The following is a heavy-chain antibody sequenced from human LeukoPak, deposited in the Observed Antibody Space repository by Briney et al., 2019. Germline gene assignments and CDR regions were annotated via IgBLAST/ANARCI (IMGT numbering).Heavy chain of an antibody. D-gene: IGHD5-18*01. J-gene: IGHJ4*02. CDR2: ISYDGSNK. V-gene: IGHV3-30-3*01. CDR1: GFTFSSYA. Sequence: GGSLRLSCAASGFTFSSYAMHWVRQAPGKGLEWVAVISYDGSNKYYADSVKGRFTISRDNSKNTLYLQMNSLRAEDTAVYYCAKSSQIQLWSHFDYWGQGTLVTVSS. CDR3: AKSSQIQLWSHFDY.